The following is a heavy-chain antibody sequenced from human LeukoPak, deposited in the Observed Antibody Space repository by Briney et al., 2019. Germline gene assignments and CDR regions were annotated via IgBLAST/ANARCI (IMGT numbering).Heavy chain of an antibody. J-gene: IGHJ5*02. CDR3: ARSIVVVPAGRFDP. D-gene: IGHD2-2*01. V-gene: IGHV1-2*02. Sequence: GASVKVSCKASGYTFTGYYMHWVRQAPGQGLEWMGWINPNSGGTNYAQKFQGRVTMTRDTSISTAYMELSRLRSDDTAVYYCARSIVVVPAGRFDPWGQGTLVTVSS. CDR1: GYTFTGYY. CDR2: INPNSGGT.